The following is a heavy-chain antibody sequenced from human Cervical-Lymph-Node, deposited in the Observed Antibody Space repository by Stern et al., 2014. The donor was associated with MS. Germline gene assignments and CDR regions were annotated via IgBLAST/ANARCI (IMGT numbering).Heavy chain of an antibody. Sequence: VQLVESGGGLVQPGGSLRLSCAASGFTFSSYSMNWVRQAPGKGLEWVSYISSSSSTIYYADSVKGRFTISRDNAKNSLYLQMNSLRAEDTAVYYCASSGTLYYFDDWGQGTLVTVSS. J-gene: IGHJ4*02. CDR2: ISSSSSTI. CDR1: GFTFSSYS. CDR3: ASSGTLYYFDD. D-gene: IGHD1-26*01. V-gene: IGHV3-48*01.